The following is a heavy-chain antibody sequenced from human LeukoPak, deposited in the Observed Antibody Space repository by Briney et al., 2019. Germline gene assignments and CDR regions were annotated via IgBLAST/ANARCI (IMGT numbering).Heavy chain of an antibody. V-gene: IGHV1-69*05. D-gene: IGHD2-2*01. Sequence: GASVKVSCKASGGTFSSYAISWVRQAPGQGLEWMGGIIPIFGTANYAQKFQGRVTITTDESTSTAYMELSSLRSEDTAVYYCARRKVVPAASAFDIWGQGTMVTVSS. J-gene: IGHJ3*02. CDR3: ARRKVVPAASAFDI. CDR2: IIPIFGTA. CDR1: GGTFSSYA.